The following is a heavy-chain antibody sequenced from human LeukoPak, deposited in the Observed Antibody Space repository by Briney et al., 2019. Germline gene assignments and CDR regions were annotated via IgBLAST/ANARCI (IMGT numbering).Heavy chain of an antibody. J-gene: IGHJ6*03. D-gene: IGHD4-17*01. V-gene: IGHV4-38-2*02. CDR1: NYSISNSLY. Sequence: SEPLSLTCSGSNYSISNSLYWGWLRQPPGKGLEGIGSIYGSGSTFYNPSLKSRVTISLDTSKNQFSLKLSSVTAADTAVYFCARGTYGYYMDVWGKGTTVTVSS. CDR2: IYGSGST. CDR3: ARGTYGYYMDV.